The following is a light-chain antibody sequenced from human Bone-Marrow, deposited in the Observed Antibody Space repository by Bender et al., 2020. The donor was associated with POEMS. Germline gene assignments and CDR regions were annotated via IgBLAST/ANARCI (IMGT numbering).Light chain of an antibody. V-gene: IGLV3-1*01. J-gene: IGLJ2*01. Sequence: SYGLTQPPSVSVSPGHTANITCSGDQLGDQYASWYQLKPGQSPVLVIYEDNKRPSGIPERFSGSNSGNIATLTISGTRAEDEADYYCCSYAGSNVVIFGGGTKLTVL. CDR3: CSYAGSNVVI. CDR2: EDN. CDR1: QLGDQY.